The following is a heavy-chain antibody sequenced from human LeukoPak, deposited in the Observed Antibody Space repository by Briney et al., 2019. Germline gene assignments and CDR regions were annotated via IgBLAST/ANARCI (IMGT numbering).Heavy chain of an antibody. Sequence: GGSLRLSCAASGFTFSSYSLTWVRQAPGKGLEWVSYISSSSSTIYYADSVKGRFTISRDNAKNLLYLQMNSLRAEDTAVYYCARDQVFVGHDSSSWSGPNYYYYYGMDVWGQGTTVTVSS. J-gene: IGHJ6*02. CDR1: GFTFSSYS. CDR2: ISSSSSTI. CDR3: ARDQVFVGHDSSSWSGPNYYYYYGMDV. V-gene: IGHV3-48*01. D-gene: IGHD6-13*01.